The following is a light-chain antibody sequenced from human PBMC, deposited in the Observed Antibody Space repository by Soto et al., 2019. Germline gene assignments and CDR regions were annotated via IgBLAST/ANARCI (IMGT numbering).Light chain of an antibody. V-gene: IGKV1-27*01. Sequence: DTQMTQSPSSLSASVGDRVTITCRASRGISNFLDWYQQKPGKVPELLIYGASTLQSGVPSRFSGTRSGTEFTLTISSLQPEEVATYFCQKYDSSPLTFGGGSKVEFK. CDR2: GAS. J-gene: IGKJ4*01. CDR3: QKYDSSPLT. CDR1: RGISNF.